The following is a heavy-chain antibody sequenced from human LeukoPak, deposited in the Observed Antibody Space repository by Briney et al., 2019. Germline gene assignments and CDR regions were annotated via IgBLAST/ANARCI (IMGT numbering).Heavy chain of an antibody. V-gene: IGHV3-23*01. Sequence: PGGSLRLSCAASGFTFSTYAMTWVRQAPGKGLEWVSTISGRGGSTYYADSVKGRFTISRDNSKNTLYLQMDSLRAEDTAVYYCAGGSSFGDYWGQGTLVTVSS. CDR2: ISGRGGST. D-gene: IGHD5-18*01. J-gene: IGHJ4*02. CDR3: AGGSSFGDY. CDR1: GFTFSTYA.